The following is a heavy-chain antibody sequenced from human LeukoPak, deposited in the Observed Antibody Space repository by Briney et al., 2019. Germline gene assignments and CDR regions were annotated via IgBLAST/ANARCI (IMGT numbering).Heavy chain of an antibody. V-gene: IGHV4-59*01. Sequence: PSETLSLTCTVSGGSISSYYWSWIRQPPGKGLEWIGYIYYSGSTNYNPSLKSRVTISVDTSKNQFSLKLSSVTAADTAVYYCARAPRDRGYCGATSCFEYMDVWGRGTTVTISS. CDR3: ARAPRDRGYCGATSCFEYMDV. CDR2: IYYSGST. CDR1: GGSISSYY. D-gene: IGHD2-2*01. J-gene: IGHJ6*03.